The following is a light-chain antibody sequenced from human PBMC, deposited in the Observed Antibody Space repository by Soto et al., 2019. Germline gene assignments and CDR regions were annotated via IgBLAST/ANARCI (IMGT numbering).Light chain of an antibody. Sequence: EIVMTQSPATLSLSPVERATLSCRASQSVGKYLVWYQQKPGQAPRLLIYDASNRAPGIPARFSGSGSGTDFTLTISSLEPEDFAVYYCQQRGNRPPWTFGQGTKVDIK. CDR1: QSVGKY. J-gene: IGKJ1*01. CDR3: QQRGNRPPWT. CDR2: DAS. V-gene: IGKV3-11*01.